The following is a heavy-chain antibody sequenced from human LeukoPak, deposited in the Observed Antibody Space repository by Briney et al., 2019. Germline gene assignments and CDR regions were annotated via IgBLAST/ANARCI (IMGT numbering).Heavy chain of an antibody. V-gene: IGHV4-39*01. D-gene: IGHD2-21*02. CDR1: GGSISSSSYY. CDR2: IYYSGST. CDR3: ARLGVTAIYSYSGLHFDY. Sequence: SETLSLTCTVSGGSISSSSYYWGWIRQPPGKGLEWIGSIYYSGSTYYNPSLKSRVTISVDTSKNQFSLKLSSVTAADTAVYYCARLGVTAIYSYSGLHFDYWGQGTLVTVSS. J-gene: IGHJ4*02.